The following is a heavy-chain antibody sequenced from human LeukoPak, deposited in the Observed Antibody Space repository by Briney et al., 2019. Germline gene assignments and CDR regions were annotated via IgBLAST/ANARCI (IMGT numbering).Heavy chain of an antibody. Sequence: SETLSLTCAVYGGSFSGYYWSWIRQPPGKGLEWIGEINHSGSTNYNPSLKSRVTISVDTSKNQFSLKLSSVTAADTAVYYCARDWGYCSGGSCYDNWFDPWGQGTLVTVSS. CDR1: GGSFSGYY. CDR2: INHSGST. V-gene: IGHV4-34*01. D-gene: IGHD2-15*01. CDR3: ARDWGYCSGGSCYDNWFDP. J-gene: IGHJ5*02.